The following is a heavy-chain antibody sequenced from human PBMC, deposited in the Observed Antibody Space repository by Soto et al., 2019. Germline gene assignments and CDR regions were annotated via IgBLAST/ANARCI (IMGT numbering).Heavy chain of an antibody. V-gene: IGHV3-23*01. CDR2: ISGSGGST. Sequence: PGGSLRLSCAASGFTFSSYAMSWVRQAPGKGLEWVSAISGSGGSTYYADSVKGRFTISRDNSKNTLYLQMNSLRAEDTAVYYCAKRLLIWYSSSSSFDYWGQGTLVTVSS. CDR1: GFTFSSYA. J-gene: IGHJ4*02. CDR3: AKRLLIWYSSSSSFDY. D-gene: IGHD6-6*01.